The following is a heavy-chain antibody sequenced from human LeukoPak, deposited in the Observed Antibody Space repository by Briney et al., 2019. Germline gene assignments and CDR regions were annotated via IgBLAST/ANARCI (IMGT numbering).Heavy chain of an antibody. CDR2: IRSGGNTI. D-gene: IGHD3-3*01. J-gene: IGHJ6*03. CDR3: AKDKRFPLMDV. CDR1: GFTLSTSW. V-gene: IGHV3-30*02. Sequence: GGSLRLSCADSGFTLSTSWMSWVRQAPGKGLEWVAFIRSGGNTIYYADSVKGRFTVSRDNSKFTLYLQMNSLRPEDTAVYYCAKDKRFPLMDVWGKGTTVIVSS.